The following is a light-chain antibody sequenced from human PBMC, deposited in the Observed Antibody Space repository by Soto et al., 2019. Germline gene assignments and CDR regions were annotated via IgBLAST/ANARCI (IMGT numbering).Light chain of an antibody. V-gene: IGKV3-20*01. J-gene: IGKJ5*01. CDR2: DAS. Sequence: EIVLTQSPGTLSLSPGERATLSCRASQSVSSNYLAWYQQKPGQAPRLLIYDASSRPTGIPDRFSGSGSGTDFTLTISRLEPEDFAVYYCQQCGSSSTFGQGTRLEIK. CDR1: QSVSSNY. CDR3: QQCGSSST.